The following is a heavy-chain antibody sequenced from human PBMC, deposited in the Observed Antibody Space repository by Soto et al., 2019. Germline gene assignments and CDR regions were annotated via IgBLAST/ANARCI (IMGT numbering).Heavy chain of an antibody. V-gene: IGHV1-18*01. CDR2: LSAYNGNT. D-gene: IGHD2-15*01. CDR1: GYTFTSYG. J-gene: IGHJ5*02. CDR3: ATDLCSGCWFDP. Sequence: QVQLVQSGAEVKKPGASVKVSCKASGYTFTSYGISWVRQAPGQGLEWMGWLSAYNGNTKYAQKLQGRGTITTDTSTSTAYIELRSLRSDDTAVYYCATDLCSGCWFDPWGQGTLVTVSS.